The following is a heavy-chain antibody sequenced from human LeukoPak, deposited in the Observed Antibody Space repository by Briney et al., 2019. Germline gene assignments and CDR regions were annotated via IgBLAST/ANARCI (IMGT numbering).Heavy chain of an antibody. Sequence: PGGSLRLSCEASGFTFSAFWMSWVRQAPGKGLEWVANINQDGRDKYYVDSVKGRFTISRDNGRNSLYLQMNSLRAEDTAVYYCTSDMGHSGIYYEFWGQGILVTVSS. J-gene: IGHJ4*02. CDR1: GFTFSAFW. CDR2: INQDGRDK. D-gene: IGHD1-26*01. V-gene: IGHV3-7*01. CDR3: TSDMGHSGIYYEF.